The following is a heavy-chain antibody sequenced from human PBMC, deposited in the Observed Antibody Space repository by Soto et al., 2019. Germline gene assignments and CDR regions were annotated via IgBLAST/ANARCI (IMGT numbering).Heavy chain of an antibody. D-gene: IGHD3-3*01. CDR3: ASSYYDFWSGYTPAAYYFDY. V-gene: IGHV4-59*01. Sequence: SETLSLTCTVSGGSISSYYWSWIRQPPGKGLEWIGYIYYSGSTNYNPSLKSRVTISVDTSKNQFSLKLSSVTAADTAVYYCASSYYDFWSGYTPAAYYFDYWGQGTLVTVSS. CDR2: IYYSGST. CDR1: GGSISSYY. J-gene: IGHJ4*02.